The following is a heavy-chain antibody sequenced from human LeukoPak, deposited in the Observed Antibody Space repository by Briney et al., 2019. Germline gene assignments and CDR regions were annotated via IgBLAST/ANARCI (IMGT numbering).Heavy chain of an antibody. D-gene: IGHD5-12*01. CDR1: SASIRSSNYY. V-gene: IGHV4-39*07. Sequence: SETLSLTCTVSSASIRSSNYYWGWIRQPPGKGLEWIGTIYYTGRTYYNPSLKSRVTISVDTSKNQFSLRLSSVTAADTAVYYCARSCLIVDIVATIRARLGGNGFDIWGQGTMVTVSS. CDR2: IYYTGRT. J-gene: IGHJ3*02. CDR3: ARSCLIVDIVATIRARLGGNGFDI.